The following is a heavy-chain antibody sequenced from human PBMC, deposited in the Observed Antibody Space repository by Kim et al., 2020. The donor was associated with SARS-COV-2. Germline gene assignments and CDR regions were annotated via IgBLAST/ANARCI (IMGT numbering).Heavy chain of an antibody. D-gene: IGHD3-10*01. Sequence: SETLSLTCTVSGDSITSNYCRGRRRHPPGRVEWLIGIFFNRSNTYYNLSLNSRVTISVNTYKNLFSLVLCSVTATTTAEYYSARGGREDGDWFDTYGQGT. V-gene: IGHV4-38-2*02. CDR1: GDSITSNYC. CDR2: FFNRSNT. J-gene: IGHJ5*02. CDR3: ARGGREDGDWFDT.